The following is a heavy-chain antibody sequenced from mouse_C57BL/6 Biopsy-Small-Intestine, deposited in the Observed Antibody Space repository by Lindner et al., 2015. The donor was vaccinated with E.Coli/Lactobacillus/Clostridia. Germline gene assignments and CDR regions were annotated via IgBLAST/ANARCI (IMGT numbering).Heavy chain of an antibody. CDR3: ARGGNLWSNFDY. Sequence: VQLQESGAELVKPGASVKMSCKASGYTFTTYPIEWMKQNHGKSLEWIGNFHPYNDDTEYNEKFRGKATLTVEKSSTTVYLELSRLTSDDSAVYYCARGGNLWSNFDYWGQGTTLTVSS. CDR1: GYTFTTYP. V-gene: IGHV1-47*01. CDR2: FHPYNDDT. D-gene: IGHD1-1*02. J-gene: IGHJ2*01.